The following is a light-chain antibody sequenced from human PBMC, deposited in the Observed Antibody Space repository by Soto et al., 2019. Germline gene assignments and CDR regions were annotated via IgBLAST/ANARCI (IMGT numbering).Light chain of an antibody. J-gene: IGLJ2*01. CDR3: SSYTSSSTVV. CDR1: SSDVGGYNY. CDR2: DVS. Sequence: QSVLTQPASVSGSPGQSITISSTGTSSDVGGYNYVSWYQQHPGKAPKLMIYDVSNRPSGVSNNFSGSRSGNTASLTISGRQAEDDADYYCSSYTSSSTVVFGGGTKLTVL. V-gene: IGLV2-14*01.